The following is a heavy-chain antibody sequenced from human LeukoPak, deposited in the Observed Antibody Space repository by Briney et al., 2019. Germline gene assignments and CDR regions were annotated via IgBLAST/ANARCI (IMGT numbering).Heavy chain of an antibody. V-gene: IGHV3-20*04. CDR1: GFIFDEFG. J-gene: IGHJ4*02. D-gene: IGHD1-1*01. Sequence: GGSLRLSCAASGFIFDEFGMTWVRPAPGKGLEWVSSINWNGDITPYADSVRGRFTISRDNAQNALYLQMNSLGPEDTALYFCTRDETGIDYWGQGTLVTVSS. CDR2: INWNGDIT. CDR3: TRDETGIDY.